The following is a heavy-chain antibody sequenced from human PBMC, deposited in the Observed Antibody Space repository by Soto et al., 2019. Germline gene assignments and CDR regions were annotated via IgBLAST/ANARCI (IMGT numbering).Heavy chain of an antibody. CDR1: GGSISGFY. V-gene: IGHV4-59*01. J-gene: IGHJ4*02. Sequence: TSETLCLPRTVSGGSISGFYWSLVRQPPGKGLEWIGYIYYSGSTNYNPSLKSRVTISVDTSKNQFSLNLRSMSPADTAVYYCARVGGLAARTFDYWGPGTLVTVS. CDR2: IYYSGST. D-gene: IGHD6-6*01. CDR3: ARVGGLAARTFDY.